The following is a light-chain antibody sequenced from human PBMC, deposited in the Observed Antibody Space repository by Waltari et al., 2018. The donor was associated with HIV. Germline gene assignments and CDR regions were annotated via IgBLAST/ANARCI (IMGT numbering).Light chain of an antibody. V-gene: IGLV1-44*01. J-gene: IGLJ1*01. CDR2: SNN. Sequence: QSVLTQPPSASGTPGQRVTISCSGSSSNIGSNTVNWYQQLPGTAPKLLIYSNNQRPSGVPDRFSGSTSGTSAALAISWLQSEDEADYYCAAWDDSLNGLYVFGTGTKVTVL. CDR3: AAWDDSLNGLYV. CDR1: SSNIGSNT.